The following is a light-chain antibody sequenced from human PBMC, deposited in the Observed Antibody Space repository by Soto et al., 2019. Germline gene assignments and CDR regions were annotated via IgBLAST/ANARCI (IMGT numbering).Light chain of an antibody. CDR3: PRYDRFSMYS. CDR1: QSISGW. Sequence: DIQMTQSPSTLSASVGDRVTITCRASQSISGWLAWYQQRPGKAPKVLIYDASKLESGVPSRFSGSGSGTEFTPTISSLQPDDFATYYCPRYDRFSMYSFGQGTKLDIK. CDR2: DAS. V-gene: IGKV1-5*01. J-gene: IGKJ2*01.